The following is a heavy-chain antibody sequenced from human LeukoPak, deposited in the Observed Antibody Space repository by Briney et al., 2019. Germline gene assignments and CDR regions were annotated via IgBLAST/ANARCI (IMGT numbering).Heavy chain of an antibody. D-gene: IGHD6-13*01. CDR3: ARANVAAAGYNWFDP. J-gene: IGHJ5*02. V-gene: IGHV3-66*01. Sequence: PGGSLRLSCAASGFTVSSNYMSWVRQAPGKGLEWVSVIYSGGSTYYADSVKGRFTISRDNSKNTLYLQMNSLRAEDTAVYYCARANVAAAGYNWFDPWGQGTLVTVSS. CDR1: GFTVSSNY. CDR2: IYSGGST.